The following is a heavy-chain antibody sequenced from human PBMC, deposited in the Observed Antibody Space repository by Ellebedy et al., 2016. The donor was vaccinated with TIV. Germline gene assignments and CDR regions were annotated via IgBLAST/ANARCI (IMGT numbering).Heavy chain of an antibody. Sequence: GESLKISCTAPGFTFSRYGIHWVRQAPGKGLEWVAFISDDGGNEQYADAVKGRFTVSRDNSKNVAYLHLKGLRGGDTALYYCSRDSVWFGEYYFDSWGQGTRVTVSS. V-gene: IGHV3-33*01. J-gene: IGHJ4*02. CDR2: ISDDGGNE. CDR3: SRDSVWFGEYYFDS. D-gene: IGHD3-10*01. CDR1: GFTFSRYG.